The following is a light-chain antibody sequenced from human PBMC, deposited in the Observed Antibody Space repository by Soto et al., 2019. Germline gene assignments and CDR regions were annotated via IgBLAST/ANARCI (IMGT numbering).Light chain of an antibody. Sequence: QSVLTQPASVSGSLGQSITISCTGTSSDVGTYNLVSWYQQLPDKAPKLIIHEVNKRPSGVSTRFSGSKSGNTASLTMSGLQAEDDAYYHCYSYAGSSTYVFGTGTKLTVL. CDR2: EVN. V-gene: IGLV2-23*02. CDR1: SSDVGTYNL. CDR3: YSYAGSSTYV. J-gene: IGLJ1*01.